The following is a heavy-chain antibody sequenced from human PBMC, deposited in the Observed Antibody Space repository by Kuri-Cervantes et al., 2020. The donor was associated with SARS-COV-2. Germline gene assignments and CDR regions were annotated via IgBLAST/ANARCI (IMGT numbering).Heavy chain of an antibody. Sequence: ESLKISCTVSGGSINSYYWSWIRQPPGKGLEWIGYIYYSGSTNYNPSLKSRVTISVDTSKNQFSLKLSSVTAADTAVYYCARAGYYFDYWGQGTLVTVSS. CDR1: GGSINSYY. CDR3: ARAGYYFDY. CDR2: IYYSGST. V-gene: IGHV4-59*01. J-gene: IGHJ4*02.